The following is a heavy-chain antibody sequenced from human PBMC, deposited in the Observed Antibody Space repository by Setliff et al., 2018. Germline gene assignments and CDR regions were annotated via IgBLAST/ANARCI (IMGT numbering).Heavy chain of an antibody. J-gene: IGHJ4*02. CDR3: TTGYISGYYIGH. CDR2: IKGQTDGGTT. CDR1: GFTFSSYG. Sequence: PGGSLRLSCAASGFTFSSYGMHWVRQAPGKGLEWVGRIKGQTDGGTTDYAAPVKGRFSISRDDSKNTVYLQMNSLKTEDTAVYYCTTGYISGYYIGHWGLGTLVTVSS. V-gene: IGHV3-15*01. D-gene: IGHD6-19*01.